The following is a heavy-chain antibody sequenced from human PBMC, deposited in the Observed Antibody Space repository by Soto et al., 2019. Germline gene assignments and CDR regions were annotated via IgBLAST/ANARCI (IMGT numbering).Heavy chain of an antibody. CDR2: INHSGST. CDR3: ASAVDSSGQLTSDY. J-gene: IGHJ4*02. Sequence: KASETLSLTCAVYGGSFSGYYWSWIRQPPGKGLEWVGEINHSGSTNYNPSLKSRVTISVDTSKNQLSLNLSSVTAADTAVYYCASAVDSSGQLTSDYWGQGTLVTVSS. V-gene: IGHV4-34*01. CDR1: GGSFSGYY. D-gene: IGHD3-22*01.